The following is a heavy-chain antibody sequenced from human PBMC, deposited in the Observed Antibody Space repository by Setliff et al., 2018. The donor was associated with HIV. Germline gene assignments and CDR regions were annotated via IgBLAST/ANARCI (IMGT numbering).Heavy chain of an antibody. CDR2: INPNNGGT. Sequence: ASVKVSCKASGYTFTDYYIHWVRQAPGQGLEWMGRINPNNGGTNYAQKFQGRVTMTRDTSISTAYMALCRLRSDDTAVYYCARDGYYDSSGYSAFDIWGQGTMVTVSS. CDR1: GYTFTDYY. J-gene: IGHJ3*02. V-gene: IGHV1-2*06. CDR3: ARDGYYDSSGYSAFDI. D-gene: IGHD3-22*01.